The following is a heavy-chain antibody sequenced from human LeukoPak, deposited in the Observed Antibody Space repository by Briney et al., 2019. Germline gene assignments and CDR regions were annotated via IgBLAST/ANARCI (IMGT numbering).Heavy chain of an antibody. V-gene: IGHV3-30-3*01. D-gene: IGHD3-10*01. CDR1: GFTFSSYA. J-gene: IGHJ5*02. CDR2: ILYDGSNK. CDR3: ARDSGPGLLWFGERWSGVFDP. Sequence: GGSLRLSCAASGFTFSSYAMHWVRQAPGKGLEWVAVILYDGSNKYYADSMKGRFTISRDNSKSTLYLQMNSLRAEDTAVYYCARDSGPGLLWFGERWSGVFDPWGQGTLVTVSS.